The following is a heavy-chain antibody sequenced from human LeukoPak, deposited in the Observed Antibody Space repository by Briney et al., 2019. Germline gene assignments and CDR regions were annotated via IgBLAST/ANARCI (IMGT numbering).Heavy chain of an antibody. CDR2: ILKDGSTT. Sequence: GGSLRLSCVASGFTFSSNGMHWVRQAPGKGLERMAVILKDGSTTYYVDSVKGRFSISRDNSKNTLYLQMNSLRPEDTAVYYCAKWSLTTWGYFDYWGQGTLVTVSS. J-gene: IGHJ4*02. D-gene: IGHD1-14*01. CDR3: AKWSLTTWGYFDY. CDR1: GFTFSSNG. V-gene: IGHV3-30*18.